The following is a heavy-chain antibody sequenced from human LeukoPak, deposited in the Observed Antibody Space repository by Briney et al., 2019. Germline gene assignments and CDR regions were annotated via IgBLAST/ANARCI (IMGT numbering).Heavy chain of an antibody. J-gene: IGHJ4*02. CDR2: IKQDGNEK. CDR3: ARVRSPRYFDY. Sequence: GGSLRLSCAASGFTFTTYWMGWVRQAPGKGLEWVASIKQDGNEKYYVDSVKGRFTISRDNAKNSLYLQMNSLRAEDTAVYYCARVRSPRYFDYWGQGTLVTVSS. V-gene: IGHV3-7*01. CDR1: GFTFTTYW.